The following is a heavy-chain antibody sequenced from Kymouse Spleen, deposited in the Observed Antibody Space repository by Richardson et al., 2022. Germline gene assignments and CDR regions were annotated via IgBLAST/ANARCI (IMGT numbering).Heavy chain of an antibody. CDR3: ARDNWNSFLYYYYYYGMDV. J-gene: IGHJ6*02. Sequence: QVQLQQWGAGLLKPSETLSLTCAVYGGSFSGYYWSWIRQPPGKGLEWIGEINHSGSTNYNPSLKSRVTISVDTSKNQFSLKLSSVTAADTAVYYCARDNWNSFLYYYYYYGMDVWGQGTTVTVSS. V-gene: IGHV4-34*01. CDR2: INHSGST. CDR1: GGSFSGYY. D-gene: IGHD1-7*01.